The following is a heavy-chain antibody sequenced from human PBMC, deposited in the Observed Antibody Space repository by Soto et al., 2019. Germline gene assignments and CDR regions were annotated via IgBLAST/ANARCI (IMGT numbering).Heavy chain of an antibody. D-gene: IGHD3-10*01. CDR2: IGTPGDT. CDR3: VRARVAHWSGEQLF. J-gene: IGHJ4*02. Sequence: EVQLVESGGGLVQPGGSLRLSFAASGFTFSLYDMHWVLQTTGNSLEWVSAIGTPGDTYYTDSVKGRFTISRENDKNSVYALRLSLRAGDTAVYYWVRARVAHWSGEQLFWGQGILVTVLS. V-gene: IGHV3-13*04. CDR1: GFTFSLYD.